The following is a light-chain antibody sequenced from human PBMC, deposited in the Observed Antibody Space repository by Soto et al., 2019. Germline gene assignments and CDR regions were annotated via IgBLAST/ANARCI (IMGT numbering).Light chain of an antibody. CDR1: QSISSS. CDR3: QQRHSTPPT. J-gene: IGKJ4*01. Sequence: DIQMTQSPSSLSASVVDRVTITCLTSQSISSSLNWYQQQPGKAPKLLIYAASSLHSGVPSRFSGSGSGADFTLTITSLQAEDFATYYCQQRHSTPPTFGGGTKVDIK. CDR2: AAS. V-gene: IGKV1-39*01.